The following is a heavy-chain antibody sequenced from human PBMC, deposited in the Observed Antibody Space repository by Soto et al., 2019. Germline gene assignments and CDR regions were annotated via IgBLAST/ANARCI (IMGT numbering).Heavy chain of an antibody. CDR2: ISAYNGNT. J-gene: IGHJ6*02. D-gene: IGHD3-3*01. V-gene: IGHV1-18*04. CDR1: GYTFTSYG. Sequence: ASVKVSCKASGYTFTSYGISWVRQAPGRGLEWMGWISAYNGNTNYAQKLQGRVTMTTDPYTSTAYMELRSLRSDDTAVYYCARDRDYDLWSGYYRTPPHYYYYYGTDVLGQGTTVTVSS. CDR3: ARDRDYDLWSGYYRTPPHYYYYYGTDV.